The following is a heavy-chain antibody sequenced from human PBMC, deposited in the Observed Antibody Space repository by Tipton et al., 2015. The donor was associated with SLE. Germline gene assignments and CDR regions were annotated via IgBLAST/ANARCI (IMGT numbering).Heavy chain of an antibody. D-gene: IGHD3-10*01. J-gene: IGHJ3*02. Sequence: TLSLTCTVSGGSISSSSYYWGWIRQPPGKGLEWIGSIYYSGSTYYNPSPKSRVTISVDTSKNQFSLKLSSVTAADTAVYYCARHSQNVLLWFGESGDAFDIWGQGTMVTVSS. CDR3: ARHSQNVLLWFGESGDAFDI. V-gene: IGHV4-39*01. CDR1: GGSISSSSYY. CDR2: IYYSGST.